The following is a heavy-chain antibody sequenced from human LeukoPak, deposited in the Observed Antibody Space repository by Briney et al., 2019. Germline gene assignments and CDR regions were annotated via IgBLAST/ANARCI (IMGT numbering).Heavy chain of an antibody. Sequence: PGGSLRLSCAASGFIVSSNYMSWVRQAPGKGLEWVSVIYSGGSTYYADSVKGRFTISRHNSKNTLYLQMNSLRAEDTAVYSCASERIGYGHYGMDVWGQGTTVTVSS. CDR1: GFIVSSNY. D-gene: IGHD3-3*01. CDR3: ASERIGYGHYGMDV. V-gene: IGHV3-53*04. CDR2: IYSGGST. J-gene: IGHJ6*02.